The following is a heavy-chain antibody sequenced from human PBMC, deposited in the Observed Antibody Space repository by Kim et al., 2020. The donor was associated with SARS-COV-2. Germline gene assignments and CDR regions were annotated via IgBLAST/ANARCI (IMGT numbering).Heavy chain of an antibody. V-gene: IGHV4-31*03. CDR3: ERDQRLINMIVVVVGAFDY. CDR1: GGSISSGGYY. D-gene: IGHD3-22*01. CDR2: IYYSGST. Sequence: SETLSLTCTVSGGSISSGGYYWSWIRQHPGKGLGWIGYIYYSGSTYYNPSLKSRVTISVDTSKNQFSLKLSSVTAADTAVYYFERDQRLINMIVVVVGAFDYWGKGPLVTVS. J-gene: IGHJ4*02.